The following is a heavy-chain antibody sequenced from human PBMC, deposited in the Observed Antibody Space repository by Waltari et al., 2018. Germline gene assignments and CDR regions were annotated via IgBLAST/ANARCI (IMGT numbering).Heavy chain of an antibody. D-gene: IGHD2-21*01. J-gene: IGHJ3*01. Sequence: EVHLVESGGGLVQPGGSLRLSCAASGFTFSNFWWNLVRQAPGKGLELVAKIKEEGSLKDYVDSVKGRFTISRDNARNSLYLEITSLRAEDTAVYYCARDVPYLGRGAYDFWGQGTMVTVSS. V-gene: IGHV3-7*01. CDR1: GFTFSNFW. CDR3: ARDVPYLGRGAYDF. CDR2: IKEEGSLK.